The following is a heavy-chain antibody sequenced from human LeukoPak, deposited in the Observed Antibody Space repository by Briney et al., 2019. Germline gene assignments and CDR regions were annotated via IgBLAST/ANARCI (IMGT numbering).Heavy chain of an antibody. CDR1: GGSFSAYY. V-gene: IGHV4-34*01. Sequence: SETLSLTRAVYGGSFSAYYWTWIRQPPGMGLEWIGEINHSGSSNYNSSLRSRVTISVDTSYKQFSLRLSSVTAADTAVYYCAPRGDIEHSYVYGKWFDPWGQGTRVTVSS. CDR2: INHSGSS. J-gene: IGHJ5*02. D-gene: IGHD5-18*01. CDR3: APRGDIEHSYVYGKWFDP.